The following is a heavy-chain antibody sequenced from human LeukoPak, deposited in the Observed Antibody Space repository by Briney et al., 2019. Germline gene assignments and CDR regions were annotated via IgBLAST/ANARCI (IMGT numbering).Heavy chain of an antibody. J-gene: IGHJ4*02. CDR3: ARRAIRFGELLFYDY. Sequence: PSETLSLTCTVSGGSISSGDYYWSWIRQPPGKGLEWIGYIYYSGSTNYNPSLKSRVTISVDTSKNQFSLKLSSVTAADTAVYYCARRAIRFGELLFYDYWGQGTLVTVSS. CDR1: GGSISSGDYY. CDR2: IYYSGST. D-gene: IGHD3-10*01. V-gene: IGHV4-61*08.